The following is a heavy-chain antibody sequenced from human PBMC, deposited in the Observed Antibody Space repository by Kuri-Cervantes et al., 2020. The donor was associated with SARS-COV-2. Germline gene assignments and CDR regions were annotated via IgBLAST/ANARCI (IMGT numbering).Heavy chain of an antibody. CDR2: IIPIFGTA. V-gene: IGHV1-69*13. CDR3: ATTNDSILLGFDAFDI. CDR1: GGTFSSYA. D-gene: IGHD3-22*01. Sequence: SVKVSCKASGGTFSSYAISWVRQAPGQGVEWMGGIIPIFGTANYAQKFQGRVMITADESTSTAYMELSSLRSEGTAVYYCATTNDSILLGFDAFDIWGQGTMVTVSS. J-gene: IGHJ3*02.